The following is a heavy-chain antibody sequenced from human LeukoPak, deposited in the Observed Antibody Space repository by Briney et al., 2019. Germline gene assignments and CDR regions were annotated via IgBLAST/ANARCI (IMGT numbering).Heavy chain of an antibody. J-gene: IGHJ4*02. V-gene: IGHV4-39*01. CDR1: GGSISSSSYY. CDR3: ARPPPNYYDSSGSPQYFDY. Sequence: SETLSLTCTVSGGSISSSSYYWGWIRQPPGKGLEWTGSIYYSGSTYYNPSLKSRVTISVDTSKNQFSLKLSSVTAADTAVYYCARPPPNYYDSSGSPQYFDYWGQGTLVTVSS. D-gene: IGHD3-22*01. CDR2: IYYSGST.